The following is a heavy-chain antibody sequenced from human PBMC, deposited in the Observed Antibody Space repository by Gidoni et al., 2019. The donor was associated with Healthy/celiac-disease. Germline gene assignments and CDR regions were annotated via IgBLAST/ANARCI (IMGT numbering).Heavy chain of an antibody. D-gene: IGHD6-6*01. J-gene: IGHJ4*02. Sequence: QVQLVQSGAEVKKPGASVKVSCKAPGYTFTSYDINWVRQATGQGLEWMGGMNPNSCNTGSAQKFQGSVTMTRNTPISTAYMVLSSLRSEDTAVYYCAREGASSSSESFDYWGQGTLVTVSS. CDR3: AREGASSSSESFDY. V-gene: IGHV1-8*01. CDR1: GYTFTSYD. CDR2: MNPNSCNT.